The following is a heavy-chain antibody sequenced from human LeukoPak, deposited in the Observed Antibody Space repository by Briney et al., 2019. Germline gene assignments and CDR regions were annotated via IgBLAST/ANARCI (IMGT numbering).Heavy chain of an antibody. J-gene: IGHJ4*02. CDR1: GFTFSSFG. CDR2: INYNGRDK. V-gene: IGHV3-30*02. CDR3: AKDSPTYYADS. D-gene: IGHD2/OR15-2a*01. Sequence: PGGSLRLSCAASGFTFSSFGMHWVRQAPGKGLEWVSFINYNGRDKYYADSVKGRFTISRDSSKNTLSLQMNSLRAEDTAVYFCAKDSPTYYADSWGQETLVTVPS.